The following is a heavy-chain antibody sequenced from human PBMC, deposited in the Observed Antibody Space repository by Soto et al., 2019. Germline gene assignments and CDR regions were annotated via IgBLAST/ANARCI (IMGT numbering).Heavy chain of an antibody. V-gene: IGHV1-8*01. CDR2: MNPNSGNA. J-gene: IGHJ4*02. CDR1: GYSFASYD. CDR3: ARLSVVWYYYFDS. Sequence: ASVKVSCNASGYSFASYDINLVRQATGQGLVWMGWMNPNSGNAGYAQKFQGRVTMTRNTSIRTAYMELSSLRSEDTAVYYCARLSVVWYYYFDSWGQATRVTISS. D-gene: IGHD6-13*01.